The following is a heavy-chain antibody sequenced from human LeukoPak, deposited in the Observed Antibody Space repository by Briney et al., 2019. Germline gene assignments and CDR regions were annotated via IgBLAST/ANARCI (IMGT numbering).Heavy chain of an antibody. Sequence: ASVKVSCKASGYTFTSYDINWVRQATGQGLEWMGWMNPNSGNTGYAQKFQGRVTMTRNTSISTAYMELSSLRSEDTAVYYCAIPGIAAAGPFDYWGQGTLVTVSS. CDR2: MNPNSGNT. V-gene: IGHV1-8*01. CDR3: AIPGIAAAGPFDY. D-gene: IGHD6-13*01. CDR1: GYTFTSYD. J-gene: IGHJ4*02.